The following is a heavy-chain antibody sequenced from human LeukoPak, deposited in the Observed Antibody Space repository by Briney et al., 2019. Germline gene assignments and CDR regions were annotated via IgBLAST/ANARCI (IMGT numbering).Heavy chain of an antibody. Sequence: GGSLRLSCAGSGFTFSNAWMNWVRQAPGKGLEWVGRIKSKPDGGTTDYAAPVKGRFTISRDDSKETVFLQMDSLKIEDTAIYYCSTGWGFDLWGRGALVTVSS. V-gene: IGHV3-15*01. D-gene: IGHD7-27*01. CDR2: IKSKPDGGTT. J-gene: IGHJ2*01. CDR3: STGWGFDL. CDR1: GFTFSNAW.